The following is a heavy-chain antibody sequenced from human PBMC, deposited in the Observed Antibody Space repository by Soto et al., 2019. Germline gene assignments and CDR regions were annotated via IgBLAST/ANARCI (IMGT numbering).Heavy chain of an antibody. CDR2: ISSSGGST. J-gene: IGHJ3*02. V-gene: IGHV3-23*01. D-gene: IGHD3-22*01. CDR1: GFTFSSYA. Sequence: EVQLLESGGGLVQPGGSLRLSCAASGFTFSSYAMTWVRQAPGKGLEWVSAISSSGGSTYYADSVKGRFTISRDNSKNTLYLQMNSLRAEDTAVYYCAKYYYESSSSRGAYDIWGQGTKVTVSS. CDR3: AKYYYESSSSRGAYDI.